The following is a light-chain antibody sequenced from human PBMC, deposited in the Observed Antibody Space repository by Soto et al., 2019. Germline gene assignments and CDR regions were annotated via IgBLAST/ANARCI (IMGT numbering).Light chain of an antibody. V-gene: IGKV3-20*01. CDR1: QSVSSSY. CDR2: GAS. J-gene: IGKJ5*01. CDR3: QQNCSSPLIT. Sequence: EIVLTQSPGTLSLSPGERATLSCRASQSVSSSYLAWYQQKPGQAPRLLIYGASSRATGISDRFSGSGSGTDFSLTISRLEPEDFAVYYCQQNCSSPLITFGQGTRLEIK.